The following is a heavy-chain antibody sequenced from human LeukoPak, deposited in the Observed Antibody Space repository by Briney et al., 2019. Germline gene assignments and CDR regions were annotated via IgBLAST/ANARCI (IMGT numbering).Heavy chain of an antibody. J-gene: IGHJ4*02. V-gene: IGHV3-48*03. CDR3: ARAIVSRLDY. CDR1: GFTFSSYE. D-gene: IGHD3-22*01. CDR2: ISSSDSTI. Sequence: GGSLRLSCAASGFTFSSYEMNWARQAPGKGLEWVSYISSSDSTIYYADSVKGRFTISRDNAKNSLYLQMNSLRAEDTAVYYCARAIVSRLDYWGQGALVTVSS.